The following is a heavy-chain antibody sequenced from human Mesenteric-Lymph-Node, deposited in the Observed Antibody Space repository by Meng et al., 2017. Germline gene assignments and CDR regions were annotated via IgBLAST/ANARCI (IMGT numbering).Heavy chain of an antibody. V-gene: IGHV1-69*06. CDR2: IIPIFGTA. CDR1: GGTFSSYA. J-gene: IGHJ4*02. Sequence: VQLWRSGAGVKKPGSSVKVSCKASGGTFSSYAISWVRLAPGQGLEWMGGIIPIFGTANYAQKFQGRVTITADKSTSTAYMELSSLRSEDTAVYYCARGRDGYNLRYWGQGTLVTVSS. D-gene: IGHD5-24*01. CDR3: ARGRDGYNLRY.